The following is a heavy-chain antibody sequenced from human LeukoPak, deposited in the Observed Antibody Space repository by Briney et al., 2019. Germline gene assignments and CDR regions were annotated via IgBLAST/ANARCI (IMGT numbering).Heavy chain of an antibody. D-gene: IGHD6-19*01. J-gene: IGHJ3*02. V-gene: IGHV4-39*01. CDR3: ARQIAVAGEWAFDI. CDR1: GGSISSGPYY. CDR2: IKYSGNT. Sequence: SETLSLTCTVSGGSISSGPYYWGWIRQPPGKGLEWIGSIKYSGNTYYNPSLKSRVTISEDTSKNQFSLRLSSVTAADTAVYYCARQIAVAGEWAFDIWGQGTMVTVSS.